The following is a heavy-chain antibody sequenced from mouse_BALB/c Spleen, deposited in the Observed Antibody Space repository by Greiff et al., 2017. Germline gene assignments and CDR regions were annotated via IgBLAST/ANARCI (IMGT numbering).Heavy chain of an antibody. J-gene: IGHJ3*01. Sequence: EVQLQESGGGLVKPGGSLKLSCAASGFTFSSYTMSWVRQTPEKRLEWVATISSGGGNTYYPDSVKGRFTISRDNAKNNLYLQMSSLRSEDTALYYCARYNYGSGGFAYWGQGTLVTVSA. CDR2: ISSGGGNT. CDR3: ARYNYGSGGFAY. D-gene: IGHD1-1*01. V-gene: IGHV5-9*03. CDR1: GFTFSSYT.